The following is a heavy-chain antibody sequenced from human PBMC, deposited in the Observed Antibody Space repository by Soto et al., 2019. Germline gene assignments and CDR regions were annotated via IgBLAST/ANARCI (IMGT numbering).Heavy chain of an antibody. Sequence: QVQLQESGPGLVKPSQTLSLTCTVSGGSISSGGYYWSWIRQHPGKGLEWIGYTYYSGGTYYNPSLKSRVTTSVNTSKNQCSLKLSSVTAADTAVYYCARELAERSSSPIDYWGQGTLVTVSS. CDR3: ARELAERSSSPIDY. D-gene: IGHD6-6*01. CDR2: TYYSGGT. CDR1: GGSISSGGYY. V-gene: IGHV4-31*03. J-gene: IGHJ4*02.